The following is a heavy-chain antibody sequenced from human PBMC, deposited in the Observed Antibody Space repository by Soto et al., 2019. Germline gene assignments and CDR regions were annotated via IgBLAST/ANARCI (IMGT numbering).Heavy chain of an antibody. J-gene: IGHJ5*02. CDR3: ARAYSSSSRRWVDP. CDR1: GYTFTSYD. Sequence: QVQLVQSGAEVKKPGSSVKVSCKASGYTFTSYDINWVRQATGQGLEWMGWMNPNSGNTGYAQKFQGRVTMTRNTSISTAYMELSSLRSEDTAVYYGARAYSSSSRRWVDPWGQGTLVTVSS. V-gene: IGHV1-8*01. CDR2: MNPNSGNT. D-gene: IGHD6-13*01.